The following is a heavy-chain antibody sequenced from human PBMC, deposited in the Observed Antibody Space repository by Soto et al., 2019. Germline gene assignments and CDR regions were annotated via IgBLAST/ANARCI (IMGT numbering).Heavy chain of an antibody. J-gene: IGHJ4*02. CDR3: ARDSLAVVADTHDY. CDR1: GFTFSSYS. D-gene: IGHD2-15*01. CDR2: ISSSSSYI. Sequence: EVQLVESGGGLVKPGGSLRLSCAASGFTFSSYSMNWVRQAPGKGLEWVSSISSSSSYIYYADSVKGRFTISRDNAKNSLYLQINSLRAEDTAVYYCARDSLAVVADTHDYWGQGTLVTVSS. V-gene: IGHV3-21*01.